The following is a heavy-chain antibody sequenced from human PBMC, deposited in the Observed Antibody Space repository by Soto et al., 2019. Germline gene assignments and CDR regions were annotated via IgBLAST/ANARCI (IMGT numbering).Heavy chain of an antibody. CDR3: AREVVTMVRGVIITGYYGMDV. J-gene: IGHJ6*02. D-gene: IGHD3-10*01. V-gene: IGHV3-21*01. CDR2: ISSRSSDI. CDR1: GFTFSSYS. Sequence: GGSLRLSCAASGFTFSSYSMNWVRQAPGKGLEWISSISSRSSDIYYADSVKGRFTISRDNAKKSLYLQMTSLRAEDTAVYYCAREVVTMVRGVIITGYYGMDVWGQGTTVTVSS.